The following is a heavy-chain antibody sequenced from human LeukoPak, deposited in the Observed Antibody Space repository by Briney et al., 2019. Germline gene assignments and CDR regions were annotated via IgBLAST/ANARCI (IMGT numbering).Heavy chain of an antibody. D-gene: IGHD4-17*01. J-gene: IGHJ4*02. V-gene: IGHV3-53*01. CDR2: IYSGGST. CDR3: ARGPTVTPLDY. Sequence: GGSLRLSCAASGFTVSSNYMSWVRQAPGKGLEWVSVIYSGGSTYYADSVKGRFTISRDNSKNTLYLQMNSLRAEDTAVYYCARGPTVTPLDYWGQGTLVTVSS. CDR1: GFTVSSNY.